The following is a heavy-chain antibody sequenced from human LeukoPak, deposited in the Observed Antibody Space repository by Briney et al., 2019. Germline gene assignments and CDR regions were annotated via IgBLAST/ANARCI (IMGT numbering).Heavy chain of an antibody. J-gene: IGHJ4*02. CDR3: AKDPTGWLTQAYFDY. CDR1: GFTFSSYG. V-gene: IGHV3-23*01. Sequence: GGSLRLSCAASGFTFSSYGMSWVRQAPGRGLEWVSAISGGGGSTYDADSAKGRFTISRDNSKNTLYLQMNSLRAEDTAVYYCAKDPTGWLTQAYFDYWGQGTLVTVAS. CDR2: ISGGGGST. D-gene: IGHD6-19*01.